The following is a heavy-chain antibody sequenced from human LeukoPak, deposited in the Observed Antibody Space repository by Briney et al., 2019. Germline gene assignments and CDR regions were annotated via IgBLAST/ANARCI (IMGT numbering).Heavy chain of an antibody. J-gene: IGHJ4*02. CDR2: ISGSGGST. CDR3: ANGDYDILTGYPQIDY. CDR1: GFTFSSYA. D-gene: IGHD3-9*01. Sequence: PGGSLRLSCAASGFTFSSYAMSRVRQAPGKGLEWVSAISGSGGSTYYADSVKGRFTISRDNSKNTLYLQMNSLRAEDTAVYYCANGDYDILTGYPQIDYWGQGTLVTVSS. V-gene: IGHV3-23*01.